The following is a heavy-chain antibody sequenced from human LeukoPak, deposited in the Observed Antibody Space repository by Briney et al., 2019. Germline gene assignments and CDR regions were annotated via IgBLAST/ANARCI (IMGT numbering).Heavy chain of an antibody. D-gene: IGHD4-11*01. CDR1: GFTFRSYA. Sequence: GRSLRLSCAASGFTFRSYAMHWVRQAPGKGLEWVAVISYDGSNKYYADSVKGRFTISRDNSKNTLYLQMNSLRAEDTAVYYCARDLRSNLAYYYYYGMDVWGQGTTVTVSS. J-gene: IGHJ6*02. V-gene: IGHV3-30-3*01. CDR3: ARDLRSNLAYYYYYGMDV. CDR2: ISYDGSNK.